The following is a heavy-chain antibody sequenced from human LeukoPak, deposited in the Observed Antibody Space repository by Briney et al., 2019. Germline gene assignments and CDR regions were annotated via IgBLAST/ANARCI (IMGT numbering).Heavy chain of an antibody. Sequence: GGSLRLSCAASGFTFSSYAMHWVRQAPGKGLEYVSTISRNGGSTYYANSVKGRFTISRDNSKNTLYLQMGSLRAEDMAVYYCARDRGTLPGYFDYWGQGTLVTVSS. CDR2: ISRNGGST. J-gene: IGHJ4*02. CDR1: GFTFSSYA. CDR3: ARDRGTLPGYFDY. V-gene: IGHV3-64*01. D-gene: IGHD1-7*01.